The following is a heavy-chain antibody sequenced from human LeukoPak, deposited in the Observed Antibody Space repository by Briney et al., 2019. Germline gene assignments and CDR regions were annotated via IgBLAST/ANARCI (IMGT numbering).Heavy chain of an antibody. CDR1: GFTFSDYY. CDR3: AREHSGYDFPGRDYYYMDV. J-gene: IGHJ6*03. V-gene: IGHV3-69-1*01. CDR2: ISSSSRSYI. Sequence: GGSLRLSCAASGFTFSDYYMSWVRQAPGKGLEWVSSISSSSRSYIYYADSVKGRFTISRDNAKNSLYLQMNSLRAEDTAVYYCAREHSGYDFPGRDYYYMDVWGKGTTVIVSS. D-gene: IGHD5-12*01.